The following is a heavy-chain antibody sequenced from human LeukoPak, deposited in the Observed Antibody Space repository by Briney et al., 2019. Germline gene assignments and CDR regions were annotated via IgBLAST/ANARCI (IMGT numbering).Heavy chain of an antibody. V-gene: IGHV4-61*02. J-gene: IGHJ5*02. CDR2: IYTSGST. D-gene: IGHD6-6*01. CDR3: ARERYTGIAARPGVDWFDP. CDR1: GGSISSSSYY. Sequence: SETLSLTCTVSGGSISSSSYYWSWIRQPAGKGLEWIGRIYTSGSTNYNPSLKSRVTMSVDTSKNQFSLKLSSVTAADTAVYYCARERYTGIAARPGVDWFDPWGQGTLVTVSS.